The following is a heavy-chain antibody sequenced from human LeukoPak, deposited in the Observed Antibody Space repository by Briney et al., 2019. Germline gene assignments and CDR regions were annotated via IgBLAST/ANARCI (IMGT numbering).Heavy chain of an antibody. CDR3: TAPYYDILTGYYASDAFDI. D-gene: IGHD3-9*01. CDR2: IKSKTDGGTT. V-gene: IGHV3-15*01. Sequence: GGSLRLSCAASGFTFSNAWMRWVRQAPGKGREWVGRIKSKTDGGTTDYAAPVKGRFTISRDDSKNTLYLQMNSLKTEDTAVYYCTAPYYDILTGYYASDAFDIWGQGTMVTVSS. J-gene: IGHJ3*02. CDR1: GFTFSNAW.